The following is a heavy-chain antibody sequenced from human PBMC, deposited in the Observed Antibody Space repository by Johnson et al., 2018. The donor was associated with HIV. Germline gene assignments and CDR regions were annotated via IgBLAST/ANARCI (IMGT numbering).Heavy chain of an antibody. V-gene: IGHV3-9*01. CDR3: ANGRGSSWTPYDAFDI. CDR1: GFAFEDYA. J-gene: IGHJ3*02. CDR2: ISWHSGSI. Sequence: LVESGGGVVQPARSLRLSCTASGFAFEDYAMHWVRQAPGKGLEWVSGISWHSGSIGYADSVKGRFTISRDNAKNSLYLQMNSLRAEDTALYYCANGRGSSWTPYDAFDIWGQGTMVTVSS. D-gene: IGHD6-13*01.